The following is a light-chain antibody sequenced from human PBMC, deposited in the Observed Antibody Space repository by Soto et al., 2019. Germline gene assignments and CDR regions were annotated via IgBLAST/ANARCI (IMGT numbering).Light chain of an antibody. Sequence: QSVLTQPPSASVTPGQRVTISCSGSSSNIGSNTVNWYQQLPGTAPKLLIYSNNQRHSEVPDRFSGSKSGTAASVAMSVLQAEDEADYYCAAWDDSLSGLVFGGGTQLTVL. CDR1: SSNIGSNT. CDR3: AAWDDSLSGLV. V-gene: IGLV1-44*01. CDR2: SNN. J-gene: IGLJ3*02.